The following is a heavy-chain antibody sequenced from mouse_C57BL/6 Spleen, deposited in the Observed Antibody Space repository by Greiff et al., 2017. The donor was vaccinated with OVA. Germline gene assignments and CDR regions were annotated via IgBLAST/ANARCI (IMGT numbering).Heavy chain of an antibody. CDR1: GFTFSSYG. Sequence: DVKLVGSGGDLVKPGGSLKLSCAASGFTFSSYGMSWVRQTPDKRLEWVATISSGGSYTYYPDSVKGRFTISRDNAKNTLYLQMSSLKSEDTAMYYCARQDGKNYAMDYWGQGTSVTVSS. J-gene: IGHJ4*01. CDR3: ARQDGKNYAMDY. V-gene: IGHV5-6*02. CDR2: ISSGGSYT. D-gene: IGHD1-1*01.